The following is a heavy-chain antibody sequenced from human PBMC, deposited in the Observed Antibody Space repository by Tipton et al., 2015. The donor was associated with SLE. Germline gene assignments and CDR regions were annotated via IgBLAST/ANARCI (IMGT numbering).Heavy chain of an antibody. CDR2: FYHSGST. Sequence: TLSLTCNVSGYSISSGYYWCGIRQFTGKGLEWIGSFYHSGSTYYNPSLKSRATISVDTSKNQFYLRLTSVTAADTAVYYCAVNVVVKVQVDYWGPGALVTVSA. V-gene: IGHV4-38-2*02. D-gene: IGHD2-21*01. J-gene: IGHJ4*02. CDR1: GYSISSGYY. CDR3: AVNVVVKVQVDY.